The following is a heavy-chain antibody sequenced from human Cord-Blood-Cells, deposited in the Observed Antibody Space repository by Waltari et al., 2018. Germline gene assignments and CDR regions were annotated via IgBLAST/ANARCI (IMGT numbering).Heavy chain of an antibody. D-gene: IGHD3-22*01. Sequence: QVQLVQSGAEVKKPGASVKVSCKASGYTFTSYGISWVRQAPGQGLEWMGWISAYNGNTNYAQKLQGRVTMTTDTATSTAYVGLRGLGSDDTAVYYCARGGGVVITLPSFDYWGQGTLVTVSS. CDR1: GYTFTSYG. CDR3: ARGGGVVITLPSFDY. J-gene: IGHJ4*02. CDR2: ISAYNGNT. V-gene: IGHV1-18*01.